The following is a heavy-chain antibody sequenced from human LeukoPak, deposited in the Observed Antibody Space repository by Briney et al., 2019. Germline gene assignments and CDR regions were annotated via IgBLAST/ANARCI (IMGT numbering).Heavy chain of an antibody. CDR3: ANGAHPDSSHYYFDY. CDR2: ITGRGVRT. Sequence: GGSLRLACAASGFTFNKYGMSWVRQAPGKGLEWVSAITGRGVRTYNGDSVKGRFTISRDSPKNMVYLQMNSLRGEDTAVYYCANGAHPDSSHYYFDYWGQGALVTVSS. D-gene: IGHD2-21*01. CDR1: GFTFNKYG. V-gene: IGHV3-23*01. J-gene: IGHJ4*02.